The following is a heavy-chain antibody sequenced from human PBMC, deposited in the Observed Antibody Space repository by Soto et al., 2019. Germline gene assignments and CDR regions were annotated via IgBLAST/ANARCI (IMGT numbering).Heavy chain of an antibody. D-gene: IGHD3-22*01. CDR2: IYYSGST. V-gene: IGHV4-31*03. CDR3: ARSFGYYYDSSGHYFTDY. CDR1: GGSISSGGYY. Sequence: SETLSLTCTVSGGSISSGGYYWSWIRQHPGKGLEWIGYIYYSGSTYYNPSLKSRVTISVDTSKNQFSLKLSSVTAADTAVYYCARSFGYYYDSSGHYFTDYWGQGTLVTAPQ. J-gene: IGHJ4*02.